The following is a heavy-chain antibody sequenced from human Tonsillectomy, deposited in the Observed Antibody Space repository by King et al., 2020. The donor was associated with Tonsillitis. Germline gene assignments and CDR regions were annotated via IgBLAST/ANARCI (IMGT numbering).Heavy chain of an antibody. CDR1: GFTFSRYS. J-gene: IGHJ4*02. Sequence: HLVQSGGGLVQPGGSLRVSCAASGFTFSRYSMNWVRPAPGKGREWVSHFSSSRIINYYADSVKGRFHNSRDNAKNSLYLNMNSLRAEDTAVEYLAIESPAAYADWGLDYWGQGTLVTVSS. CDR3: AIESPAAYADWGLDY. CDR2: FSSSRIIN. D-gene: IGHD4-17*01. V-gene: IGHV3-48*01.